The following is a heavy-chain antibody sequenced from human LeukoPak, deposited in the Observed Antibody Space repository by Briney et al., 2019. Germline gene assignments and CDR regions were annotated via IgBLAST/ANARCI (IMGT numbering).Heavy chain of an antibody. D-gene: IGHD3-22*01. CDR1: GGTFSGSG. CDR2: IIPIFGTS. CDR3: ARDAAIFDSRGYYFLW. Sequence: SVKVSCKASGGTFSGSGVSWVRRSPGQGLEWMGGIIPIFGTSNYAQKFQGRATITADESTSTAYMELTSLRSDDTAIYYCARDAAIFDSRGYYFLWWGQGTLVTVSS. J-gene: IGHJ4*02. V-gene: IGHV1-69*01.